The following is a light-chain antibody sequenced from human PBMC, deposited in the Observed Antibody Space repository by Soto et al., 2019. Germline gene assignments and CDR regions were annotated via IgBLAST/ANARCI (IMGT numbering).Light chain of an antibody. Sequence: QSALTQPRSVSGSPGQSGTISCTGTSSDVGGYNYVSWYQQHPGKAPKLMMYDVSKRPSGVPDRFSGSKSGNTASLTISGLQAEDEADYYCCSYAGSYTYVVFGGGTQLTVL. CDR3: CSYAGSYTYVV. CDR2: DVS. V-gene: IGLV2-11*01. J-gene: IGLJ2*01. CDR1: SSDVGGYNY.